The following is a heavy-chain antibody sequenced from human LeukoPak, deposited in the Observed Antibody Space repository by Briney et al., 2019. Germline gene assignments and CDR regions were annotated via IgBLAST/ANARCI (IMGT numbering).Heavy chain of an antibody. Sequence: GRSLRLSCAASGFTFDDYAMHWVRQAPGKGLEWVANIVQDGSVEYYVDSVKGRFTISRDNAKNLLYLQMNSLRAEDTAVYYCARTTAYWGQGTLVTVSS. CDR3: ARTTAY. J-gene: IGHJ4*02. V-gene: IGHV3-7*01. CDR2: IVQDGSVE. CDR1: GFTFDDYA.